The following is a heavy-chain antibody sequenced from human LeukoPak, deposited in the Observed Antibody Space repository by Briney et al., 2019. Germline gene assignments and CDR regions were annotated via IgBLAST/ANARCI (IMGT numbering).Heavy chain of an antibody. V-gene: IGHV3-23*01. CDR3: VRRTASDF. CDR1: V. Sequence: VMSWVRQALGNGLEWVASVGGGGDYTYYSDSVKGRFTISRDNSENTVYLQMKSLRAEDTAVYYCVRRTASDFWGQGALVTVSS. CDR2: VGGGGDYT. J-gene: IGHJ4*02. D-gene: IGHD2-21*02.